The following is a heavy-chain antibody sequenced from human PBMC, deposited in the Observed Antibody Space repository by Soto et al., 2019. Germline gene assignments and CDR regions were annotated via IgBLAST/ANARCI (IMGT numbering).Heavy chain of an antibody. V-gene: IGHV4-39*01. CDR3: ARQEGYLAGCQAF. D-gene: IGHD3-22*01. CDR1: GGSVSTSSYF. CDR2: IYYSGTT. J-gene: IGHJ4*02. Sequence: PSETLSLTCAVSGGSVSTSSYFWGWIRQPPGKGLEWIGSIYYSGTTYYNPSVKSRVTISQDTSKNQFFLKMSSVTAADTAVYYCARQEGYLAGCQAFWGQGTLVTVSS.